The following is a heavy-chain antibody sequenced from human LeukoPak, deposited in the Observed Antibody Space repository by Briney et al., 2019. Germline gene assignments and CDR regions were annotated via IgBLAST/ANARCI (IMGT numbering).Heavy chain of an antibody. J-gene: IGHJ4*02. Sequence: LETLSLTCTVSGGSISSYYWSWIRQPPGKGLEWIGYIYYSGGTKYNPSLKSRVTISVDTSKNQFSLKLSSVTAADTAVYYCARRDGYNSYYFDYWGQGTLVTVSS. D-gene: IGHD5-24*01. V-gene: IGHV4-59*08. CDR1: GGSISSYY. CDR3: ARRDGYNSYYFDY. CDR2: IYYSGGT.